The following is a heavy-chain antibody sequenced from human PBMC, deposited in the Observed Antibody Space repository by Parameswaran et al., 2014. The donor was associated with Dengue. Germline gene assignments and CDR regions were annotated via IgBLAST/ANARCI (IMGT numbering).Heavy chain of an antibody. Sequence: PGKALEWLAHIFSNDEKSYSTSLKSRLTISKDTSKSQVVLTMTNMDPVDTATYYCARIRGDGYNWGSWAFDYWGQGTLVTVSS. V-gene: IGHV2-26*02. D-gene: IGHD5-24*01. J-gene: IGHJ4*02. CDR2: IFSNDEK. CDR3: ARIRGDGYNWGSWAFDY.